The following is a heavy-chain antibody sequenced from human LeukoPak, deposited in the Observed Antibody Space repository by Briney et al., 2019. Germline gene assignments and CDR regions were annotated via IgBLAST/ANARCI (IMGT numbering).Heavy chain of an antibody. CDR3: ARSSPEFDC. Sequence: GGSLRLSCVASGFPFHAYAMHWVRQAPGKGLEWVSSISWNSGSINYAASVKGRFTISRDNAKNSLYLHMNSLRAEDMAFYYCARSSPEFDCWGQGTLVTVSS. CDR2: ISWNSGSI. CDR1: GFPFHAYA. D-gene: IGHD6-6*01. V-gene: IGHV3-9*03. J-gene: IGHJ4*02.